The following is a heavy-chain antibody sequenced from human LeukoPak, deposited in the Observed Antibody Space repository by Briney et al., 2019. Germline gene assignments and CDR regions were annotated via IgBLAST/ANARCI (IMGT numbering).Heavy chain of an antibody. CDR3: AKDRLRIAVAGTFDP. CDR1: GFTFSSYA. Sequence: GGSLRLSCAASGFTFSSYAMSWIRQAPGKGLEWVSAISGSGSSTYYADSVKGRFTISRDNAKNTLYLQRNSLRAEDTAVYYCAKDRLRIAVAGTFDPWGQGTLVTVSS. V-gene: IGHV3-23*01. CDR2: ISGSGSST. J-gene: IGHJ5*02. D-gene: IGHD6-19*01.